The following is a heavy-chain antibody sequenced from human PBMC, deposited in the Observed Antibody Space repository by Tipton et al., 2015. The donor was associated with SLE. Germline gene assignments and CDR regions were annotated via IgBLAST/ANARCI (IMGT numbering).Heavy chain of an antibody. CDR1: GGSISSGGYY. V-gene: IGHV4-31*03. CDR2: IYYSGTT. Sequence: TLSLTCTVSGGSISSGGYYWSWIRQLPGKGLEWIGYIYYSGTTYYSLSLKSRIIISIDTSKNQFSLNLRSVTAADTAVYYCARRVATIDDDAFDIWGHGTMVTVSS. D-gene: IGHD5-12*01. CDR3: ARRVATIDDDAFDI. J-gene: IGHJ3*02.